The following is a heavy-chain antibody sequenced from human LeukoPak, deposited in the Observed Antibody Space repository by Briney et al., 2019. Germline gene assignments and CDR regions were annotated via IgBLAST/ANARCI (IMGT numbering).Heavy chain of an antibody. CDR3: ARDACSSTSSGKYYYYYGMDV. J-gene: IGHJ6*02. CDR1: GFTFSSYA. CDR2: ISYDGSNK. D-gene: IGHD2-2*01. Sequence: GGSLRLSCAASGFTFSSYAMHWVRQAPGKGLEWVAVISYDGSNKYYADSVKGRFTISRDNSKNTLYLQMNSLRAEDTAVYYCARDACSSTSSGKYYYYYGMDVWGQGTTVTVSS. V-gene: IGHV3-30-3*01.